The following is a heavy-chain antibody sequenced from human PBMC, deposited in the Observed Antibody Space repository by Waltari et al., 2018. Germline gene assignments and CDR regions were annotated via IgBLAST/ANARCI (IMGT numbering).Heavy chain of an antibody. Sequence: QVQLQESGPGLVKPSETLSLTCAVSGYSISSGYYWCWLRQPPGKGLEWIGSIYHSGSTYYNPSLKSRVTISVDTSKNQFSLKLSSVTAADTAVYYCARETYYYDSSGYLRPYYFDYWGQGTLVTVSS. CDR1: GYSISSGYY. CDR2: IYHSGST. V-gene: IGHV4-38-2*02. CDR3: ARETYYYDSSGYLRPYYFDY. D-gene: IGHD3-22*01. J-gene: IGHJ4*02.